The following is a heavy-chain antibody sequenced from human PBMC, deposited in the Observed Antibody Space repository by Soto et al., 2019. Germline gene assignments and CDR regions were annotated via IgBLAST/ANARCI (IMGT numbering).Heavy chain of an antibody. CDR3: ARRGGYYFYYGMDV. CDR1: GYNVTGYW. Sequence: PXDCLTSSWKRSGYNVTGYWNGLVRQVPGKGLEWMGIIYPHDSHTKYSPSFQGQVTISADKSSSTAYLQWSSLKASDTAMYYCARRGGYYFYYGMDVWGQGTTVTVSS. V-gene: IGHV5-51*01. J-gene: IGHJ6*02. CDR2: IYPHDSHT.